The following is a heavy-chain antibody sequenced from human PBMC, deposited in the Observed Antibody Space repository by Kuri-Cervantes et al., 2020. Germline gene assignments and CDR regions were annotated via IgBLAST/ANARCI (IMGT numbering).Heavy chain of an antibody. D-gene: IGHD3-10*01. CDR3: ARVKWFGEYAFDI. CDR2: INHSGST. J-gene: IGHJ3*02. Sequence: GSLRLSCAVYGGSFSGYYWSWIRQPPGKGLEWIGEINHSGSTNYNPSLKSRVTISVGTSKNQFSLKLSSVTAADTAVYYCARVKWFGEYAFDIWGQGTMVTVSS. CDR1: GGSFSGYY. V-gene: IGHV4-34*01.